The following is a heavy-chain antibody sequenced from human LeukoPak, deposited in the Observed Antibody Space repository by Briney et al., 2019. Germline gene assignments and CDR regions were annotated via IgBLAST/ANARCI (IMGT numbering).Heavy chain of an antibody. CDR1: GYTFTSYY. J-gene: IGHJ4*02. Sequence: ASGKVSCKASGYTFTSYYMHWVRQAPGQGLEWMGRINPSGGSTSYAQKFQGRVTMTSDTSTSTVYMELSSLRSEDTAVYYCARVGHYYDSSGYSPFDYWGQGTLVTVSS. CDR3: ARVGHYYDSSGYSPFDY. V-gene: IGHV1-46*01. D-gene: IGHD3-22*01. CDR2: INPSGGST.